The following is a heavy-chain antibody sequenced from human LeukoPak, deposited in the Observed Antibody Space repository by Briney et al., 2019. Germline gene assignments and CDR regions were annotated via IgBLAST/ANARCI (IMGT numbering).Heavy chain of an antibody. CDR1: RFTFSSYW. D-gene: IGHD2-2*01. CDR2: IKQDGSEK. Sequence: PGGSLRLSCAASRFTFSSYWMSWVRQAPGKGLEWVANIKQDGSEKYYVDSVKGRFTISRDNAKNSLYLQMNSLRAEDTAVYYCARDQYQLLYYMDVWGKGTTVTVSS. J-gene: IGHJ6*03. CDR3: ARDQYQLLYYMDV. V-gene: IGHV3-7*01.